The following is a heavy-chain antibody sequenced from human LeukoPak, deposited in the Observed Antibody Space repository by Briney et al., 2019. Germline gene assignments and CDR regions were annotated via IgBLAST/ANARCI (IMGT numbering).Heavy chain of an antibody. CDR2: IYYSGST. Sequence: SETLSLTRTVCGGFNSRLYWSWIRQPPGKGLEWVGYIYYSGSTNYNTSLKSRVTISVDTSKNQFSLKLSSVTAADTAVYYCARGEYYGAGSYYPGDYWGQGTLVTVSS. CDR1: GGFNSRLY. V-gene: IGHV4-59*01. D-gene: IGHD3-10*01. CDR3: ARGEYYGAGSYYPGDY. J-gene: IGHJ4*02.